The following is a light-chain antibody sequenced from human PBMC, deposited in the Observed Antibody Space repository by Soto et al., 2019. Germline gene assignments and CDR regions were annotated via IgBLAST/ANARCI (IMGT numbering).Light chain of an antibody. J-gene: IGLJ1*01. CDR1: SSDVGAYNY. V-gene: IGLV2-14*01. CDR3: FSHRGGDSHV. Sequence: QSALTQPASVSGSPGQSITISCTGTSSDVGAYNYVSWYQQYPGKAPKLMIYGVTNRPSGVSNRFSGSNTGNTASLTISGLQAEDEADYYCFSHRGGDSHVFGTGTKLTVL. CDR2: GVT.